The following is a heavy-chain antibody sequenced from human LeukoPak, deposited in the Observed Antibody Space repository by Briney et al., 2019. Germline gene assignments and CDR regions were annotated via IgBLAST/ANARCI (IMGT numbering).Heavy chain of an antibody. J-gene: IGHJ3*02. CDR3: AKDHLVHYYDSSGYYSFNAFDI. Sequence: GGSLRLSCAASGFTFSSYAMSWVRQAPGKGLEWVSAISGSGGSTYYADSVKGRFTISRDNSKNTLYLQMNSLRAEDTAVYYCAKDHLVHYYDSSGYYSFNAFDIWGQGTMVTVSS. CDR1: GFTFSSYA. CDR2: ISGSGGST. V-gene: IGHV3-23*01. D-gene: IGHD3-22*01.